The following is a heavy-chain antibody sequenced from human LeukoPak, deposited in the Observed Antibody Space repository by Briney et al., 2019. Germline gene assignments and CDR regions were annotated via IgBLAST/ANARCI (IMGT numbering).Heavy chain of an antibody. Sequence: ASVKVSCKASGYTFTSYAMNWVRQAPGQGLEWMGWINTNTGNPTYAQGFTGRFVFSLDTSVSTAYLQISSLKAEDSAVYYCVRGRGGSGNYYFDYWGQGTLVTVSS. CDR1: GYTFTSYA. CDR3: VRGRGGSGNYYFDY. V-gene: IGHV7-4-1*02. J-gene: IGHJ4*02. D-gene: IGHD1-26*01. CDR2: INTNTGNP.